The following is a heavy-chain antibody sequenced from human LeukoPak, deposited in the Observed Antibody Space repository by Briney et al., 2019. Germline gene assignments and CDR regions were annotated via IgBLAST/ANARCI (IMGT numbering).Heavy chain of an antibody. CDR1: SLXXXY. D-gene: IGHD3-22*01. V-gene: IGHV4-59*01. CDR3: AREIRVDYYDRSGSFDI. CDR2: MYYSGST. Sequence: SLXXXYWSWIRQXPGKGLEGIGYMYYSGSTNYNPSLKSRVTISVATSKNQFSLKLSSVTAADTAVYYCAREIRVDYYDRSGSFDIWGQGTMVTVSS. J-gene: IGHJ3*02.